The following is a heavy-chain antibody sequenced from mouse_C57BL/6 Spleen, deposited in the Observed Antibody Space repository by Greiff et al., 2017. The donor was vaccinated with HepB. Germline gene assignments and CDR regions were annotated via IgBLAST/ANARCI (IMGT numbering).Heavy chain of an antibody. V-gene: IGHV1-20*01. J-gene: IGHJ1*03. Sequence: VQLQQSGPELVKPGDSVKISCKASGYSFTGYFMNWVMQSHGKSLEWIGRINPYNGDTFYNQKFKGKATLTVDKSSSTAHMELRSLTSEDSAVYDCARREGSSYPYWYFDVWGTGTTVTVSS. CDR1: GYSFTGYF. D-gene: IGHD1-1*01. CDR3: ARREGSSYPYWYFDV. CDR2: INPYNGDT.